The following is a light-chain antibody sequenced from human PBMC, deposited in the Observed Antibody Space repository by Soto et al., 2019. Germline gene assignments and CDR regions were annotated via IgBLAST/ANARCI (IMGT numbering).Light chain of an antibody. CDR2: GIS. CDR1: QSVNSN. Sequence: EIGMTQSPATLSVSPGERATLSCRASQSVNSNYLAWYQQKPGQAPRLLIYGISKRATDIPDRFSGSGSGTEFTLTISSLQPEDFATYYCQQHGQWPITFGQGTRLEIK. CDR3: QQHGQWPIT. J-gene: IGKJ5*01. V-gene: IGKV3D-15*01.